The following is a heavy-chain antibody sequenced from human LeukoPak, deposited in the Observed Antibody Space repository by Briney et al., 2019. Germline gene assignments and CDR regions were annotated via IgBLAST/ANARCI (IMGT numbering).Heavy chain of an antibody. CDR3: ARWARSGHQT. Sequence: SETLSLTCAVSGGSISSSNWWSWVRPPPGKGLEWIGEIYHSGSTNYNPSLKRRVTISVDKSKNQFSLKLSSVTAADTAVYYCARWARSGHQTGGQGTLVTVSA. V-gene: IGHV4-4*02. D-gene: IGHD3-3*01. CDR1: GGSISSSNW. CDR2: IYHSGST. J-gene: IGHJ4*02.